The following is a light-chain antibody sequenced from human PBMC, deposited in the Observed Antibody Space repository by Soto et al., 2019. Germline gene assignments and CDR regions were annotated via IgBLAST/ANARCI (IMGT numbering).Light chain of an antibody. V-gene: IGKV3-15*01. CDR1: QSVTGD. CDR2: RAS. CDR3: QQYDKWTWT. Sequence: EIVMTQSPATLSLSPGESATLSCWASQSVTGDLAWYQQQPGQAPKLFIYRASTRATGIPARFSGSGSGTEFTLTISRLQSEDFAIYYCQQYDKWTWTFGQGTKLDIK. J-gene: IGKJ1*01.